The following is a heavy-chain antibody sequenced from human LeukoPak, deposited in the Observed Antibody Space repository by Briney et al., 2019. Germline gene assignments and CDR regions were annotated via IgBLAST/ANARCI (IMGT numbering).Heavy chain of an antibody. J-gene: IGHJ4*02. CDR2: ISSSSSTI. Sequence: GGSLRLSCAASGFTFSSYNMNWVRQAPGKGLEWISYISSSSSTINYADSVKGRFTISRDNAKNSLFLQMNSLRGEDTAVYYCARRGIAVAGHYWGQGTLVTVSS. V-gene: IGHV3-48*04. CDR3: ARRGIAVAGHY. D-gene: IGHD6-19*01. CDR1: GFTFSSYN.